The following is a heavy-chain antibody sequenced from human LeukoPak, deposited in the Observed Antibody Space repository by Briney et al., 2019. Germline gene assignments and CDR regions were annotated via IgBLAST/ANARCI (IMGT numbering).Heavy chain of an antibody. CDR1: GFTFSSYA. Sequence: GGSLRHSCAASGFTFSSYAMHWVRQAPGKGLEWVAVISYDGSNKYYADSVKGRFTISRDNSKNTLYLQMNSLRAEDTAVYYCARGSGYDILTGYYDSSGYSADFDYWGQGTLVTVSS. V-gene: IGHV3-30-3*01. CDR3: ARGSGYDILTGYYDSSGYSADFDY. J-gene: IGHJ4*02. D-gene: IGHD3-22*01. CDR2: ISYDGSNK.